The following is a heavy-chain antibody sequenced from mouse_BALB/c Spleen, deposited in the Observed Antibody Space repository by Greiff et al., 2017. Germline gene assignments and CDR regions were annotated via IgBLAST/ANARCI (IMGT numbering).Heavy chain of an antibody. V-gene: IGHV3-2*02. CDR3: ARGEYYYGSSPYWYFDV. Sequence: EVKLQESGPGLVKPSQSLSLTCTVTGYSITSDYAWNWIRQFPGNKLEWMGYISYSGSTSYNPSLKSRISITRDTSKNQFFLQLNSVTTEDTATYYCARGEYYYGSSPYWYFDVWGAGTTVTVSS. D-gene: IGHD1-1*01. CDR2: ISYSGST. J-gene: IGHJ1*01. CDR1: GYSITSDYA.